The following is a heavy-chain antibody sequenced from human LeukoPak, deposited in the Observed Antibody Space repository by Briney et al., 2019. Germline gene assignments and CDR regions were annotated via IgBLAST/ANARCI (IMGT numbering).Heavy chain of an antibody. CDR1: GFIFSNYA. J-gene: IGHJ5*02. CDR3: AKGATTGLVDWFDP. V-gene: IGHV3-23*01. Sequence: GGSLRLSCAASGFIFSNYALMWVRQAPGKGLEWVSSITGSGDNTFYADSVKGRFSLSRDNSKNMLYLQMYSLGAEDTAMYYCAKGATTGLVDWFDPWGQGTLVTVSS. D-gene: IGHD1-1*01. CDR2: ITGSGDNT.